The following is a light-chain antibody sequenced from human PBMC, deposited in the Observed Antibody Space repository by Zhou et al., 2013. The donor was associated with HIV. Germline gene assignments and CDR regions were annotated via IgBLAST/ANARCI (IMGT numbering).Light chain of an antibody. CDR1: QSVSSSY. Sequence: EIVLTQSPGTLSLSPGERATLSCRASQSVSSSYLAWYQQKPGQAPRLLIYGPSRRASGIPDRFSGSGSGTDFTLTISRLEPEDFAVYYCQQYGSLPITFGQGTRLEIK. CDR3: QQYGSLPIT. CDR2: GPS. J-gene: IGKJ5*01. V-gene: IGKV3-20*01.